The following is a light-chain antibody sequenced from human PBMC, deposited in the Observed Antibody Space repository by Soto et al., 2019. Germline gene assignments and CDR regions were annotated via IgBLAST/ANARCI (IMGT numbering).Light chain of an antibody. V-gene: IGKV1-33*01. CDR2: DAS. CDR3: KQFDDLKFI. Sequence: DIKLTQSPSSLSASVGDRVTITCQASQDINNFLNWYQQKPGKAPELLIYDASDLETGVPSRFSGSGSGTDFTLTTSSLQPEDIATYYCKQFDDLKFIFGQGTGLE. CDR1: QDINNF. J-gene: IGKJ5*01.